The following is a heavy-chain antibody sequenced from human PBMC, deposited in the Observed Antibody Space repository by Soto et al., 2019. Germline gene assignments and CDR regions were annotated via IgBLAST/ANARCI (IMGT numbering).Heavy chain of an antibody. CDR1: GSSMTTYY. D-gene: IGHD5-18*01. Sequence: SSETLSLTCSVSGSSMTTYYWHWIRQAPGKGLEWIGFIYNSGRGSTGSNPSLSSRVTFSIETSKNQFSLKLSSVTAADTAVYYCAKDSGYNYGYFRWFDPWGQGTLVTVSS. CDR2: IYNSGRGST. J-gene: IGHJ5*02. V-gene: IGHV4-59*01. CDR3: AKDSGYNYGYFRWFDP.